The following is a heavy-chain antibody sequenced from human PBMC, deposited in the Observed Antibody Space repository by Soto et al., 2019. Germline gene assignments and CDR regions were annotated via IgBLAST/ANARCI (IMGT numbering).Heavy chain of an antibody. CDR3: ARARDCTSSSCSGVNWFDP. D-gene: IGHD2-2*01. CDR1: GGSISSGGYY. V-gene: IGHV4-31*03. Sequence: SETLSLTCTVSGGSISSGGYYWSWIRQHPGKGLEWIGYIYYSGSTYYNPSLKSRVTISVDTSKNQFSLKLSSVTAADTAVYYCARARDCTSSSCSGVNWFDPWGQGTLVTVSS. J-gene: IGHJ5*02. CDR2: IYYSGST.